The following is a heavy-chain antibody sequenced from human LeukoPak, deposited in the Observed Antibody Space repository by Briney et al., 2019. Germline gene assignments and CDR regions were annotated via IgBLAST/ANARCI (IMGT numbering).Heavy chain of an antibody. CDR2: ISYDGRNK. D-gene: IGHD6-13*01. Sequence: GRSLRLSCAASGFTFSTYDMHWVRQAPGKGLEWVAVISYDGRNKYYADSVKGRFTISRDNSKNALFLQMNSLRAEDTAVYYCAKGEAAAADSTIDYWGQGTLVTVSS. J-gene: IGHJ4*02. CDR1: GFTFSTYD. CDR3: AKGEAAAADSTIDY. V-gene: IGHV3-30*18.